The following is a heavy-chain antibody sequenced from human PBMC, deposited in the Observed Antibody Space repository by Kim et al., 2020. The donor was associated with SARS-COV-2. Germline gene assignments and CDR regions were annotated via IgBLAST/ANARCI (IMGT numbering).Heavy chain of an antibody. J-gene: IGHJ6*02. D-gene: IGHD6-19*01. CDR2: INAGNGNT. V-gene: IGHV1-3*01. Sequence: ASVKVSCKASGYTFTSYAMHWVRQAPGQRLEWMGWINAGNGNTKYSQKFQGRVTITRDTSASTAYMELSSLRSEDTAVYYCARGGKGSGWYYGMDVWGQGTTVTVSS. CDR3: ARGGKGSGWYYGMDV. CDR1: GYTFTSYA.